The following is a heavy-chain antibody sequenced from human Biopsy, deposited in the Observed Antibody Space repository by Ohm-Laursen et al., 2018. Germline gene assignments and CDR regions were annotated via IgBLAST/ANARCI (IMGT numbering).Heavy chain of an antibody. J-gene: IGHJ4*02. CDR3: ARLGSGDYFPTFFDF. CDR1: GVSINGGRYY. CDR2: IFYSANT. V-gene: IGHV4-31*02. D-gene: IGHD5-12*01. Sequence: SQTLSLTWTVSGVSINGGRYYWNWIRHHPGKGLEWIGNIFYSANTYYNPSLKSRVTISVDTSKNQFSLKLSSVTAADTAVYYCARLGSGDYFPTFFDFWGPGALVTVSS.